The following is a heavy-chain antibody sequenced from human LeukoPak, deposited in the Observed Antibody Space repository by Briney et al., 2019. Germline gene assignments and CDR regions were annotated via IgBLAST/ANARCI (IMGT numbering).Heavy chain of an antibody. D-gene: IGHD4-17*01. J-gene: IGHJ4*02. Sequence: GGSLRLSCAASGFTFSSYSMNWVRQAPGKGLEWVSYISSSSSTIYYADPVKGRFTISRDNAKNSLYLQMNSLRAEDTAVYYCARGRMTTVNYWGQGTLVTVSS. CDR1: GFTFSSYS. V-gene: IGHV3-48*04. CDR3: ARGRMTTVNY. CDR2: ISSSSSTI.